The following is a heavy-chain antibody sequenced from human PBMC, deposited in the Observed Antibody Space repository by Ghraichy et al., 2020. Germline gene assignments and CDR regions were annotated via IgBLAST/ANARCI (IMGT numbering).Heavy chain of an antibody. Sequence: GGSLRLSCAASGFSFSNYIMNWVRQAPGKGLEWVSHISSSSRTISYADSVKGRFTVSRDNAKNSLFLQMNSLRDEDTAVYYCARASRVVRFYYYDALDVSAHGTTDTVSS. D-gene: IGHD4-23*01. CDR2: ISSSSRTI. J-gene: IGHJ6*02. V-gene: IGHV3-48*02. CDR3: ARASRVVRFYYYDALDV. CDR1: GFSFSNYI.